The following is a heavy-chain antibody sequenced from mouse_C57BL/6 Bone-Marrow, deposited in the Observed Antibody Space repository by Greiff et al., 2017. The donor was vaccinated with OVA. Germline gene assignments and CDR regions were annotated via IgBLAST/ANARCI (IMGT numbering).Heavy chain of an antibody. CDR1: GYTFTSYW. D-gene: IGHD1-1*01. CDR3: ARGDYGPWFAY. CDR2: IDPSDSYT. V-gene: IGHV1-50*01. Sequence: QVQLKQPGAELVKPGASVKLSCKASGYTFTSYWMQWVKQRPGQGLEWIGEIDPSDSYTNYNQKFKGKATLTVDTSSSTADMQLSSLTSEDAAVYYCARGDYGPWFAYWGQGTLVTVSA. J-gene: IGHJ3*01.